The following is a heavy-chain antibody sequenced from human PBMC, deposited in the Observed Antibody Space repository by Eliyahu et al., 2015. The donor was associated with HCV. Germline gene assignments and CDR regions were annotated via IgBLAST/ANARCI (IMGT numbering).Heavy chain of an antibody. CDR1: GXTFSXYW. Sequence: EVQLVEPGGGLVQPGGSLRLXCAAXGXTFSXYWMSWVRQAPGKGLEWVANIKEDGNENYYVDSVKGRFTISRDNPKKSLYLQMNTLRAEDTAVYYCARDPGSNAFDIWGQGTMVTVSS. J-gene: IGHJ3*02. V-gene: IGHV3-7*03. CDR2: IKEDGNEN. D-gene: IGHD6-6*01. CDR3: ARDPGSNAFDI.